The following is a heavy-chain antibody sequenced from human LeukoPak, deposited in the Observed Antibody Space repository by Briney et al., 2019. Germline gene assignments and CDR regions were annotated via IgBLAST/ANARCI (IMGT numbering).Heavy chain of an antibody. CDR3: ASAQRLTVTTPYYYYYYMDV. CDR2: IILIFGTA. D-gene: IGHD4-17*01. Sequence: SSVKVSCKASGGTFSIYAISWVRQAPGQGLEWMGGIILIFGTANYAQKFQGRVTITTDESTSTAYMELSSLRSEDTAVYYCASAQRLTVTTPYYYYYYMDVWGKGTTVTVSS. J-gene: IGHJ6*03. V-gene: IGHV1-69*05. CDR1: GGTFSIYA.